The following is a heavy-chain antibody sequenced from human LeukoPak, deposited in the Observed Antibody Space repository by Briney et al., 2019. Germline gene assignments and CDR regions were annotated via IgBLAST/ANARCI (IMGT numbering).Heavy chain of an antibody. D-gene: IGHD2-2*01. V-gene: IGHV3-21*01. CDR3: ARDGGEYQLLSPYFDY. J-gene: IGHJ4*02. Sequence: PGGSLRLSCAASGFTFSSYSMNWVRQAPGKGLEWVSSISSSSSYIYYADSVKDRFTISRDNAKNSLYLQMNSLRAEDTAVYYCARDGGEYQLLSPYFDYWGQGTLVTVSS. CDR1: GFTFSSYS. CDR2: ISSSSSYI.